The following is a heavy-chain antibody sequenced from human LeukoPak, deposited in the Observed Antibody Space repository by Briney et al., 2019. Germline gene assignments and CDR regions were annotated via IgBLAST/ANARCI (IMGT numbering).Heavy chain of an antibody. CDR2: INPNSGGT. Sequence: GASVKVSCKTSGYTFTGYYMHWVRQAPGQGLEWMGWINPNSGGTNYAQKFQGRVTMTRDTSISTAYMELSRLRSDDTAVYYCAREDYYDSSGYYARWGQGTLVTVSS. CDR3: AREDYYDSSGYYAR. D-gene: IGHD3-22*01. V-gene: IGHV1-2*02. CDR1: GYTFTGYY. J-gene: IGHJ4*02.